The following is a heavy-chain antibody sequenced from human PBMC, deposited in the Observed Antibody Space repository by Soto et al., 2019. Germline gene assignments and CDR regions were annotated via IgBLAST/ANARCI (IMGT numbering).Heavy chain of an antibody. V-gene: IGHV1-69*13. CDR3: ARESRYCSGGSCYFLPGIDY. D-gene: IGHD2-15*01. CDR1: GYTFTSYG. CDR2: IIPIFGTA. Sequence: QVHLVQSGAEVKKPGASVKVSCKGSGYTFTSYGITWVRQAPGQGLEWMGGIIPIFGTANYAQKFQGRVTITADESTSTAYMELSSLRSEDTAVYYCARESRYCSGGSCYFLPGIDYWGQGTLVTVSS. J-gene: IGHJ4*02.